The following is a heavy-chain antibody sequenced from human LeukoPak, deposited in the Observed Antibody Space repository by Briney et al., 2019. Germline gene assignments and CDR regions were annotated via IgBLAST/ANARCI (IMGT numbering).Heavy chain of an antibody. V-gene: IGHV4-34*01. CDR3: ARGRGRRLGYCSSTSCYVRGPFDY. CDR2: INHSGST. Sequence: PSETLSLTCAVYGGSFSGYYWSWIRQPPGKGLEWIGEINHSGSTNYNPSLKSRVTISVDTSKNQFSLKLSSVTAADTAVYYCARGRGRRLGYCSSTSCYVRGPFDYWGQGTLVTVSS. CDR1: GGSFSGYY. J-gene: IGHJ4*02. D-gene: IGHD2-2*01.